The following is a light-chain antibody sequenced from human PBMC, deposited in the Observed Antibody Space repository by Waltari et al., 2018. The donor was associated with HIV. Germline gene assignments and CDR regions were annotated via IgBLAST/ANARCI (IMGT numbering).Light chain of an antibody. CDR1: QNIWNK. J-gene: IGKJ1*01. CDR2: ATS. CDR3: QQYNGSWT. Sequence: EIVMTQSPVTLSVSPGERAHLSCRASQNIWNKRVWYQRRPGQSPRLVIFATSVRATGIPTSVSGSGSGTDFTLTITTLQPEDYGMYYCQQYNGSWTFGRGTRVE. V-gene: IGKV3D-15*03.